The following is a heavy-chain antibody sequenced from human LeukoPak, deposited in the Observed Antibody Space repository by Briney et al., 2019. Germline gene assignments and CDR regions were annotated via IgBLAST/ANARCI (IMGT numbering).Heavy chain of an antibody. Sequence: PSETLSLTCTVSGGSISSGDYYWSWIRQPPGKGLEWIGYIYYSGSTYYNPSLKTRVTISVDTSKNQFSLKLSSVTAADTAVYYCAREVGYSFRSETEYWGQGTLVTVSS. J-gene: IGHJ4*02. CDR3: AREVGYSFRSETEY. CDR1: GGSISSGDYY. V-gene: IGHV4-30-4*01. CDR2: IYYSGST. D-gene: IGHD5-18*01.